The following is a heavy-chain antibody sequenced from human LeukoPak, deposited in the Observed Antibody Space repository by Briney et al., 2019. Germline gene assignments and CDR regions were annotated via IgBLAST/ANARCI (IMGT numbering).Heavy chain of an antibody. V-gene: IGHV4-34*01. Sequence: SETLSLTCAVYGASFSGYYWSWIRQPPGKGLEWIGELNHSGSTNYNPSLKSRVTISVDTSKNQFSLKLSSVAAADTAVYYRASPGSGSYYRNYYYGMDVWGKGTTVTVSS. CDR1: GASFSGYY. J-gene: IGHJ6*04. CDR3: ASPGSGSYYRNYYYGMDV. CDR2: LNHSGST. D-gene: IGHD3-10*01.